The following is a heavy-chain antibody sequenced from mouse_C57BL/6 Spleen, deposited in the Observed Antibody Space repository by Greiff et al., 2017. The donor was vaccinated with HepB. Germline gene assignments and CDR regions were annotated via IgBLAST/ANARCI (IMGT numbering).Heavy chain of an antibody. J-gene: IGHJ3*01. D-gene: IGHD1-1*01. Sequence: VQLQQSGAELVKPGASVKMSCKASGYTFTSYWITWVKQRPGQGLEWIGDIYPGSGSTNYNEKFKSKATLTVDTSSSTAYMQLSSLTSEDSAVYYCARTVVGRAWFAYWGQGTLVTVSA. CDR3: ARTVVGRAWFAY. CDR1: GYTFTSYW. V-gene: IGHV1-55*01. CDR2: IYPGSGST.